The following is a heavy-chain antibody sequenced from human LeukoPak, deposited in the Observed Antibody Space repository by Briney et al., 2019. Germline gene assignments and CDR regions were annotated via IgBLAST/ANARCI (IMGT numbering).Heavy chain of an antibody. CDR2: LYSGGST. CDR1: GFTVSSNY. CDR3: ARVVGGYPWGYSDY. V-gene: IGHV3-53*01. J-gene: IGHJ4*02. D-gene: IGHD3-22*01. Sequence: PGGSLRLSCAASGFTVSSNYMSWVRQAPGKGLEWVSVLYSGGSTYYAESVKGRFIISRDNAKNTLYLQMNNLRAEDTAVYYCARVVGGYPWGYSDYWGQGTLVTVSS.